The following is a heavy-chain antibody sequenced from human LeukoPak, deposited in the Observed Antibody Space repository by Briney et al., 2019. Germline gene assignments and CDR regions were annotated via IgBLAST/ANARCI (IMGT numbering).Heavy chain of an antibody. CDR3: ARVSSRTGGGYDSVSTDY. J-gene: IGHJ4*02. D-gene: IGHD5-12*01. V-gene: IGHV1-2*02. CDR2: INPNSGDT. Sequence: ASVKVSCKASGYTFTSSGISWVRQAPGQGLEWMGWINPNSGDTKYTQKFQGRVTMTRDTSITTAYMEVSRLTSDDTAVYYCARVSSRTGGGYDSVSTDYWGQGTLVTVSS. CDR1: GYTFTSSG.